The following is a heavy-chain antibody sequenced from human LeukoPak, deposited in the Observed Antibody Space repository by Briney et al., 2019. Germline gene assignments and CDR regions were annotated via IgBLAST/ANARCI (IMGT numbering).Heavy chain of an antibody. J-gene: IGHJ6*03. CDR1: GGSISSYY. CDR3: ARLGSSSWYGYYYYYMDV. D-gene: IGHD6-13*01. CDR2: IYTSGST. Sequence: SETLPLTCTVSGGSISSYYWSWIRQPPGKGLEWIGYIYTSGSTNYNPSLKSRVTISVDTSKNQFSLKLSSVTAADTAVYYCARLGSSSWYGYYYYYMDVWGKGTTVTVSS. V-gene: IGHV4-4*09.